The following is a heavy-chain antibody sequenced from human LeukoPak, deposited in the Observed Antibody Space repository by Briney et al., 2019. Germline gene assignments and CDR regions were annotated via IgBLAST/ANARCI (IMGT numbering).Heavy chain of an antibody. J-gene: IGHJ5*02. CDR2: INHSGST. Sequence: SETLSLTCAVYGGSFSGYYWSWIRQPPGKGLEWIGEINHSGSTNYNPSLKSRVTISVDTSKNQFSLKLSSVIAADTAVYYCARGTKDEYIVVVPAAVFDPWGQGTLVTVSS. D-gene: IGHD2-2*01. V-gene: IGHV4-34*01. CDR1: GGSFSGYY. CDR3: ARGTKDEYIVVVPAAVFDP.